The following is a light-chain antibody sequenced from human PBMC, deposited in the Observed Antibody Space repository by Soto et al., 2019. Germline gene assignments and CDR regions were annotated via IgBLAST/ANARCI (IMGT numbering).Light chain of an antibody. Sequence: SALTQPSSVSEPPGQQKSISCPRTRSHIGDSNYVSWFRQHPGKAPKLVIYDVSNRPSGVSKRFSGSKSANTASLTISGLQAEDEADYYCSSFRSSSTSYVFGTGTKVTVL. V-gene: IGLV2-14*03. CDR3: SSFRSSSTSYV. J-gene: IGLJ1*01. CDR1: RSHIGDSNY. CDR2: DVS.